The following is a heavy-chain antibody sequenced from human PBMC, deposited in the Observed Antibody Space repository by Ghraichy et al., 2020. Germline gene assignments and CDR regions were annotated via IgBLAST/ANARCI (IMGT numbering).Heavy chain of an antibody. V-gene: IGHV3-23*01. Sequence: GGSLRLSCAASGFTFSSYAMSWVRQAPGKGLEWVSAISGSGGRTYYADSVKGRFTISRDNSNNKLYLQMNSLRAEDTAVYYCAKKSAARKNVDYWGQGTLVTVSS. J-gene: IGHJ4*02. CDR3: AKKSAARKNVDY. D-gene: IGHD6-6*01. CDR2: ISGSGGRT. CDR1: GFTFSSYA.